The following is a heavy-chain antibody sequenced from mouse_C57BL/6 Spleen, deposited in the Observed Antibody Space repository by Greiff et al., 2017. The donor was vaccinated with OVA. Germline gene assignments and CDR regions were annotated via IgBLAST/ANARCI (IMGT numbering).Heavy chain of an antibody. CDR2: IRSKSNNYAT. CDR3: VRRAMDY. Sequence: EVKLVESGGGLVQPKGSLKLSCAASGFSFNTYAMNWVRQAPGKGLEWVARIRSKSNNYATYYADSVKDRFTISRDDSESMHYLQMNNLKTEDTAMYYCVRRAMDYWGQGTSVTVSS. V-gene: IGHV10-1*01. J-gene: IGHJ4*01. CDR1: GFSFNTYA.